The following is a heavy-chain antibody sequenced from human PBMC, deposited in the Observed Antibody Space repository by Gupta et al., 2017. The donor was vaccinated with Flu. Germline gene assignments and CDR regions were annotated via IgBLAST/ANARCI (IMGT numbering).Heavy chain of an antibody. CDR1: GFTFSTYG. Sequence: QVKLLESGGGVVQPGRSLRPSCAASGFTFSTYGMHWVRQAPGKGLELVAVIWYDGSNKYYADSVKGRFIISRDNSKNTLYLQMDSLRAEDTAVYYCARDVIVVPAAIGYWGQGTLVTVSS. CDR2: IWYDGSNK. V-gene: IGHV3-33*01. CDR3: ARDVIVVPAAIGY. D-gene: IGHD2-2*01. J-gene: IGHJ4*02.